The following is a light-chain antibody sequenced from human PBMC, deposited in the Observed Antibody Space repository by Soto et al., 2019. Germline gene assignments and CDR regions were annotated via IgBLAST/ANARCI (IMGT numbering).Light chain of an antibody. J-gene: IGKJ4*01. V-gene: IGKV1-39*01. CDR3: QQSYDTPLT. CDR2: AAS. Sequence: DIPMTQSPVSLSASVGDRVTITCRASQTISRNLNWYQQKPGKAPKLLIFAASSLQSGVPLRFSGSGSGTDFTLTISRLQPEDFATYYCQQSYDTPLTFGGGTKVEI. CDR1: QTISRN.